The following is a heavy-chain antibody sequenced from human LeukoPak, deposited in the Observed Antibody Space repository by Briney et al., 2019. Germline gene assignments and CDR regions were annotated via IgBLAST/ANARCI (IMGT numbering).Heavy chain of an antibody. CDR1: GFTFSDYY. J-gene: IGHJ3*02. D-gene: IGHD4-17*01. CDR3: AREVHGDYDI. V-gene: IGHV3-11*05. CDR2: ISSGSRYT. Sequence: GGSLRLSCAASGFTFSDYYMGWIRQAPGKGLECVSYISSGSRYTDYADSVKGRFTISRDNAKNSLYPQMNSLRAEDTAVYYCAREVHGDYDIWGQGTRVTVSS.